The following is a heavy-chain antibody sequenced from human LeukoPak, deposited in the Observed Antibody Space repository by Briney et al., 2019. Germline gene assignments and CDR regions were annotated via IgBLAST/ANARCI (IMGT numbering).Heavy chain of an antibody. V-gene: IGHV3-30*02. D-gene: IGHD3-10*01. Sequence: GGSLRLSCAASGFTFSSYGMHWVRQAPGKGLEWAAFIWYDGNDKYYADSVKGRFTISRDSSKNTLYLQMNSLRDEDTAVYYCAKDPLQYGSGSYYFDYWGQGTLVTVSS. J-gene: IGHJ4*02. CDR1: GFTFSSYG. CDR2: IWYDGNDK. CDR3: AKDPLQYGSGSYYFDY.